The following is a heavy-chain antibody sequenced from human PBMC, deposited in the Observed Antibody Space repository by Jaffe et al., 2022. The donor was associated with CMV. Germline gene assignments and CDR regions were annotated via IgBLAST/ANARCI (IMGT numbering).Heavy chain of an antibody. D-gene: IGHD3-10*01. CDR1: GGSISSYY. CDR2: IYYSGST. Sequence: QVQLQESGPGLVKPSETLSLTCTVSGGSISSYYWSWIRQPPGKGLEWIGYIYYSGSTNYNPSLKSRVTISVDTSKNQFSLKLSSVTAADTAVYYCARDLKGYYYGSGSYSRWFDPWGQGTLVTVSS. J-gene: IGHJ5*02. V-gene: IGHV4-59*01. CDR3: ARDLKGYYYGSGSYSRWFDP.